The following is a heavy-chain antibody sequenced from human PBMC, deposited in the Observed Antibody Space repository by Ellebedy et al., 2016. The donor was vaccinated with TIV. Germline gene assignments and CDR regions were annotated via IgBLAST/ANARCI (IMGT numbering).Heavy chain of an antibody. CDR2: IYSSGST. J-gene: IGHJ4*02. CDR1: GDSITTSGYH. V-gene: IGHV4-39*01. CDR3: ARPSHGGIIHY. D-gene: IGHD1-14*01. Sequence: MPGGSLRLSCTVSGDSITTSGYHWGWDRQPPGKGLEWIGSIYSSGSTYYNPSLRSRVTISVDTSKSQFSLRLTSVTAADTAVYFCARPSHGGIIHYWGQGSLVTVSS.